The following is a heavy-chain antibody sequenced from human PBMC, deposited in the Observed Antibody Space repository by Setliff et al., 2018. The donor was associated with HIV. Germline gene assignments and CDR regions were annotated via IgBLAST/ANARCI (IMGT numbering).Heavy chain of an antibody. CDR1: GYTFTGYY. Sequence: WASVKVSCKASGYTFTGYYMHWVRQAPGQGLDWMGRIIPILGVANYAQRFQGKVTITADKSTSTAYMELTSLRSEDTAVYYCARDYFDGSTYPAGDHYYGMGVWGQGTTVTVSS. V-gene: IGHV1-69*04. J-gene: IGHJ6*02. CDR3: ARDYFDGSTYPAGDHYYGMGV. D-gene: IGHD3-22*01. CDR2: IIPILGVA.